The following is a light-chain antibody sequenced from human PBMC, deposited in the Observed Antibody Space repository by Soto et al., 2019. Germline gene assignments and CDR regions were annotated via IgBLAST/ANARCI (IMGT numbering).Light chain of an antibody. V-gene: IGKV1-33*01. CDR2: DAS. CDR3: QQYDSLPPFT. J-gene: IGKJ3*01. CDR1: QDIGNH. Sequence: DIQMTQSPSSLSASVGDRVTITCQASQDIGNHLNWYQQKPGKAPRFLIYDASNLETGVPSRFSGSGSGTYFTFTISSLQPEDIATYYCQQYDSLPPFTFGPGTKVDIK.